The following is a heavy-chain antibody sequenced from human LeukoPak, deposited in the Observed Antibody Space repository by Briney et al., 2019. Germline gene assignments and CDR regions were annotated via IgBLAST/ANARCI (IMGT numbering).Heavy chain of an antibody. CDR3: ARERGYSGYGRYFFYYYYMDV. CDR2: ISYDGSNK. CDR1: GFTFSSYA. Sequence: GGSLRLSCAASGFTFSSYAMHWVRQAPGKGLEWVAVISYDGSNKYYADSVKGRFTISRDNSKNTLYLQMNSLRAEDTAVYYCARERGYSGYGRYFFYYYYMDVWGKGTTVTVSS. V-gene: IGHV3-30*04. J-gene: IGHJ6*03. D-gene: IGHD5-12*01.